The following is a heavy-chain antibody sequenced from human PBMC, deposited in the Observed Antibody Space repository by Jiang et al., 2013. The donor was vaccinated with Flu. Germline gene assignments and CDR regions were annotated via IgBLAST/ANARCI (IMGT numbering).Heavy chain of an antibody. CDR2: IYTSGST. CDR1: GGSISSGSYY. CDR3: ARAYRGAGTKGMDV. D-gene: IGHD1-1*01. V-gene: IGHV4-61*02. J-gene: IGHJ6*02. Sequence: TVSGGSISSGSYYWSWIRQPAGKGLEWIGRIYTSGSTNYNPSLKSRVTISVDTSKNQFSLKLSSVTAADTAVYYCARAYRGAGTKGMDVWGQGTTVTVSS.